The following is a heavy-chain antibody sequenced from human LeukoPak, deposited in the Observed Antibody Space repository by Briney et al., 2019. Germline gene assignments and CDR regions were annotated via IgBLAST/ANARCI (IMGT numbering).Heavy chain of an antibody. J-gene: IGHJ4*02. V-gene: IGHV3-53*01. Sequence: GGSLRLSCAASGFTFSSYAMSWVRQAPGKGLEWVSVIYSGGSTYYADSVKGRFTISRDNSKNTLYLQMNSLRAEDTAVYYCARGGRKYSSSWYVDYWGQGTLVTVSS. CDR3: ARGGRKYSSSWYVDY. CDR2: IYSGGST. D-gene: IGHD6-13*01. CDR1: GFTFSSYA.